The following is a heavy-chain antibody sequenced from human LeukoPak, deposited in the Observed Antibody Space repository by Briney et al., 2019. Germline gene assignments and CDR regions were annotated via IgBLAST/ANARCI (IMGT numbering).Heavy chain of an antibody. V-gene: IGHV3-7*04. Sequence: GGSLRLSCVASGFPFSSYWMTWVRQAPGKGLEWVANIKHDGSKKSYVDSVKGRFTISRDNAKNSLYLQMNSLRAEDTAIYYCTRVGYIDEGIDYWGQGTLVAVSS. D-gene: IGHD5-24*01. J-gene: IGHJ4*02. CDR1: GFPFSSYW. CDR3: TRVGYIDEGIDY. CDR2: IKHDGSKK.